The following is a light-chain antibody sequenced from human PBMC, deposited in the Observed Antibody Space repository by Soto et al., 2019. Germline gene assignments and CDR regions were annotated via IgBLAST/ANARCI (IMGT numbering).Light chain of an antibody. Sequence: DIQMTQSPSSLSASVGDRVTITCRASQGISTYLNWYHQKPGKAPKLLIYAASSLQSGVPSRFSGSESGTDFTLTISSLQPEDFATYYCQQTFKSPWTFGRGTKVEIK. J-gene: IGKJ1*01. CDR3: QQTFKSPWT. V-gene: IGKV1-39*01. CDR2: AAS. CDR1: QGISTY.